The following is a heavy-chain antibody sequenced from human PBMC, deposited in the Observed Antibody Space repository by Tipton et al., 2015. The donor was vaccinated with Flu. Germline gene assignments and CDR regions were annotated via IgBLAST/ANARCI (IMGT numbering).Heavy chain of an antibody. V-gene: IGHV4-39*07. Sequence: TLSLTCTVSGGSISSSSYYWGWIRQPPGKGLEWIGEINHSGSTNYNPSLKSRVTISVDTSKNQFSLKLSSVTAADTAGYYCARGGPGVYDSSGPGVFQHWGQGTLVTVSS. CDR2: INHSGST. CDR3: ARGGPGVYDSSGPGVFQH. D-gene: IGHD3-22*01. CDR1: GGSISSSSYY. J-gene: IGHJ1*01.